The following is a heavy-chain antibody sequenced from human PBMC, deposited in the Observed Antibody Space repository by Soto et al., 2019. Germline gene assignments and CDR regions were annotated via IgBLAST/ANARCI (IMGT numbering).Heavy chain of an antibody. D-gene: IGHD3-3*01. CDR2: IYYSGST. CDR3: ARAQTIFGIITVFGY. Sequence: TLSLTCTVSGGSINSGGYYWSWIRQHPGKGLEWIGYIYYSGSTYYNPSLKSRVTISVDTSKNQFSLKLTSVTAADTAVYFCARAQTIFGIITVFGYWGQGTLVTVSS. V-gene: IGHV4-31*03. J-gene: IGHJ4*02. CDR1: GGSINSGGYY.